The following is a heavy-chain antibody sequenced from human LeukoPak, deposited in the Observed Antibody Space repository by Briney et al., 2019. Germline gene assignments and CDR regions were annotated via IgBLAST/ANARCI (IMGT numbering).Heavy chain of an antibody. V-gene: IGHV3-7*01. D-gene: IGHD1-20*01. CDR1: GFTFRSSW. CDR3: ARGRYNWTF. J-gene: IGHJ4*02. CDR2: IKQDGSEK. Sequence: GGSLRLSCAASGFTFRSSWMTWVRQAPGKGLEWVSNIKQDGSEKYYVGSVKGRFTISRDNAKNSLYLQMSSLRVEDTAVYYCARGRYNWTFWGQGTLVTVSS.